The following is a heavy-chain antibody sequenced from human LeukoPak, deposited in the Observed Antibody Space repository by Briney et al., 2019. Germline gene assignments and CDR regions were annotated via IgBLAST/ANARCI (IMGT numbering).Heavy chain of an antibody. CDR3: ARGVNTMVRGVIIPLYYMDV. CDR1: GGSISSGSYY. J-gene: IGHJ6*03. CDR2: IYTSGST. Sequence: SETLSLTCTVSGGSISSGSYYWSWIRQPAGKGLEWIGRIYTSGSTNYNPSLKSRVTISYTSKNQFSLKLNSVTAADTAVYYCARGVNTMVRGVIIPLYYMDVWGKGTTVTISS. V-gene: IGHV4-61*02. D-gene: IGHD3-10*01.